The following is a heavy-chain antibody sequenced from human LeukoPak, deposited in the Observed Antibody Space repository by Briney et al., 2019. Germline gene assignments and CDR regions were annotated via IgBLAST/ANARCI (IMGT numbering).Heavy chain of an antibody. CDR3: ARRNCSSTSCSSLFDY. V-gene: IGHV3-30*03. CDR1: GFTVSSNY. Sequence: GGSLRLSCAASGFTVSSNYMSWVRQAPGKGLEWVAVISYDGSNKYYADSVKGRFTISRDNSKNTLYLQMNSLRAEDTAVYYCARRNCSSTSCSSLFDYWGQGTLVTVSS. J-gene: IGHJ4*02. D-gene: IGHD2-2*01. CDR2: ISYDGSNK.